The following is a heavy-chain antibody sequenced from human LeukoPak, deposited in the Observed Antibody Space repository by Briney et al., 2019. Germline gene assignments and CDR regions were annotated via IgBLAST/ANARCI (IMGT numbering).Heavy chain of an antibody. CDR3: ASPSLDYCSSTSCYAALNY. CDR2: IYSDWSST. CDR1: GFTFSSYW. V-gene: IGHV3-74*01. Sequence: GGPLRLSCAASGFTFSSYWMHWVRQAPGKGLVWVSRIYSDWSSTSYADSVKGRFTISRDNAKNTLYLQMNSLRAEDTAVYYCASPSLDYCSSTSCYAALNYWGQGTLVTVS. D-gene: IGHD2-2*01. J-gene: IGHJ4*02.